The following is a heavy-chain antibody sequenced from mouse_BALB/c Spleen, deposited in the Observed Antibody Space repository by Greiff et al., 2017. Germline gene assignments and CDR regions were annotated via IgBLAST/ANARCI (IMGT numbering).Heavy chain of an antibody. CDR3: ARAGGRDWYFDV. V-gene: IGHV3-6*02. CDR2: ISYDGSN. J-gene: IGHJ1*01. CDR1: GYSITSGYY. Sequence: EVQLVESGPGLVKPSQSLSLTCSVTGYSITSGYYWTWIRQFPGNKLEWMGYISYDGSNNYNPSLKNRISITRDTSKNQFFLKLNSVTTEDTATYYCARAGGRDWYFDVWGAGTTVTVSS.